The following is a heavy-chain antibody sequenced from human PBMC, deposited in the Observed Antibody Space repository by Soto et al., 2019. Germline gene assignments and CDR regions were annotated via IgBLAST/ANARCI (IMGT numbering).Heavy chain of an antibody. V-gene: IGHV1-18*01. Sequence: QVQLVQSGAEVKKPGASVKVSCKASGYTFTSYGISWVRQAPGQGVEWMGWISAYNGNTIYAQKLQGRVTITTDTTTSTTYMELTSLRSDEAAVYYFARDQGGCARGYWRQGTLVTVSS. D-gene: IGHD2-15*01. CDR3: ARDQGGCARGY. J-gene: IGHJ4*02. CDR2: ISAYNGNT. CDR1: GYTFTSYG.